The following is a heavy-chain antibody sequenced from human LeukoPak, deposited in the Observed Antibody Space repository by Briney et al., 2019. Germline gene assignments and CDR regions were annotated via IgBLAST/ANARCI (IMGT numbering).Heavy chain of an antibody. CDR2: ITAGGTNR. J-gene: IGHJ5*02. CDR1: GFTFGNHD. V-gene: IGHV3-23*01. D-gene: IGHD2-8*02. CDR3: AKEGVASGP. Sequence: VGALRLSCAVSGFTFGNHDMSWVRQAPGKGLEWVAGITAGGTNRHTAGSVKGRFTISRDNSKNTLFLQMNSLRVEDTAVYYCAKEGVASGPWGQGTLVTVSS.